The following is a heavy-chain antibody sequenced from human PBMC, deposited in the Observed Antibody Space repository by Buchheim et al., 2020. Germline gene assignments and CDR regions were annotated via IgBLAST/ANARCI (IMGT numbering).Heavy chain of an antibody. Sequence: QVQLVESGGGVVQPGRSLRLSCAASGFTFSSYGMHWVRQAPGKGLEWVAVISYDGSNKYYADSVKGRFTISRDNSKNTLYLQMNSLRAEDTAVYYCAKEGDYYDNLGKYYFDYWGQGTL. CDR2: ISYDGSNK. D-gene: IGHD3-22*01. CDR1: GFTFSSYG. V-gene: IGHV3-30*18. J-gene: IGHJ4*02. CDR3: AKEGDYYDNLGKYYFDY.